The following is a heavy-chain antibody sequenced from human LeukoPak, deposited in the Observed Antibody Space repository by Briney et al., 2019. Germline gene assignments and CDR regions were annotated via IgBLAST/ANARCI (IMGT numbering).Heavy chain of an antibody. J-gene: IGHJ4*02. CDR2: INPNSGGT. V-gene: IGHV1-2*06. Sequence: ASVKVSCKASGYTFTCYYMHWVRQAPGQGLEWMGRINPNSGGTNYAQKFQGRVTMTRDTSISTAYMELSRLRSDDTAVYYCASFAVAGYYFDYWGQGTLVTVSS. CDR3: ASFAVAGYYFDY. CDR1: GYTFTCYY. D-gene: IGHD6-19*01.